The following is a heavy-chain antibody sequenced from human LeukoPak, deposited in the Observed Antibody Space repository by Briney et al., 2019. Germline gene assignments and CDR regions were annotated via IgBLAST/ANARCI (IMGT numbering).Heavy chain of an antibody. V-gene: IGHV3-74*01. D-gene: IGHD2/OR15-2a*01. CDR1: GNYW. CDR3: VSFYETY. Sequence: GGSLRLSCAASGNYWMHWVRQAPGKGLVWVSHINSDGSWTSYADSVKGRFTISKDNAKNTVYLQMNSLRAEDTAVYYCVSFYETYWGRGTLDTVSS. CDR2: INSDGSWT. J-gene: IGHJ4*02.